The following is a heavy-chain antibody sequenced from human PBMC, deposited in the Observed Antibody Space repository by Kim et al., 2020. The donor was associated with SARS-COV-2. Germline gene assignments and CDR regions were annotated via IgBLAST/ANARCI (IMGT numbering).Heavy chain of an antibody. D-gene: IGHD3-3*01. V-gene: IGHV1-69*01. CDR3: ARAKGGVLRFSPWFDP. J-gene: IGHJ5*02. Sequence: KFPGRVTITADESTSTAYMELSSLRAEDTAVYYCARAKGGVLRFSPWFDPWGQGTLVTVSS.